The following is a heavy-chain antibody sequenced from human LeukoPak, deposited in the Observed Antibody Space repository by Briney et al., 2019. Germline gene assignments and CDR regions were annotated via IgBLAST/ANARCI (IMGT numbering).Heavy chain of an antibody. CDR1: GYTFTNYA. V-gene: IGHV1-3*01. CDR2: INAGNGNT. CDR3: ARGPDRGNWFDP. J-gene: IGHJ5*02. Sequence: ASVKVSCKASGYTFTNYALHWVRQAPGQRLEWMGWINAGNGNTKYSQKFQGRVTVTRDTSASTAYMELSSLRSGDTAVYYCARGPDRGNWFDPWGQGTLVTVSS.